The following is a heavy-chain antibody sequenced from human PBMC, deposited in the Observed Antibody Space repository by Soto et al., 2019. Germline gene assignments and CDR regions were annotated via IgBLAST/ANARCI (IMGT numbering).Heavy chain of an antibody. CDR3: ARRYCSSTSCYNWFDP. CDR2: IYWDDDK. D-gene: IGHD2-2*01. CDR1: GFSLSTSGVG. V-gene: IGHV2-5*02. J-gene: IGHJ5*02. Sequence: QITLKESGPTLVKPTQTLTLTCTFSGFSLSTSGVGVGWIRQPPGKALEWLALIYWDDDKHYSPSLKSRLTITKDTSKNQVVLTMTNMDPVDTATYYCARRYCSSTSCYNWFDPWGQGTLVTVSS.